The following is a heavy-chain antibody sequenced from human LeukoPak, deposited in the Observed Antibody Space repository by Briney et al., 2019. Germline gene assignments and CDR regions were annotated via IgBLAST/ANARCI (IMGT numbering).Heavy chain of an antibody. CDR3: ARAETNYDFWSGDRDAFDI. D-gene: IGHD3-3*01. V-gene: IGHV3-48*01. CDR2: ISSSSSDI. Sequence: GGSLRLSCAASEFTLSTYTMNWVRQAPGKGLEWISYISSSSSDIYYADSVKGRFTTSRDNGKNSLYLQMNSLRAEDTAVYYCARAETNYDFWSGDRDAFDIWGQGTMVTVSS. CDR1: EFTLSTYT. J-gene: IGHJ3*02.